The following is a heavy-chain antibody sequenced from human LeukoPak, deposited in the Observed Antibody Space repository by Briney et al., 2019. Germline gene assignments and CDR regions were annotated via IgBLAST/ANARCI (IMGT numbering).Heavy chain of an antibody. CDR1: GGSISSYY. CDR2: IYYSGST. Sequence: PSETLSLTCTVSGGSISSYYWSWIRQPPGKGLEWIGYIYYSGSTNYNPSLKSRVTISVDTSKNQFSLKLSSVTAADTAVYYCARGAPDTTSPLVSEFDPWGQGTLVTVSS. V-gene: IGHV4-59*01. D-gene: IGHD2-8*01. CDR3: ARGAPDTTSPLVSEFDP. J-gene: IGHJ5*02.